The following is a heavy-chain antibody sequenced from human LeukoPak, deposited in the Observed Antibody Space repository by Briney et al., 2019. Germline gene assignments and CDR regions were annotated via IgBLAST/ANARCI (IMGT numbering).Heavy chain of an antibody. CDR1: GGSFSGYY. D-gene: IGHD2-2*03. Sequence: ASETLSLTCAVYGGSFSGYYWSWIRQPPGKGLEWIGEINHSGSTNYNPSLKSRVTISVDTFKNQFSLKLSSVTAADTAVYYCARGPDGYCSSTSCSFIDIWGQGTMVTVSS. CDR2: INHSGST. V-gene: IGHV4-34*01. J-gene: IGHJ3*02. CDR3: ARGPDGYCSSTSCSFIDI.